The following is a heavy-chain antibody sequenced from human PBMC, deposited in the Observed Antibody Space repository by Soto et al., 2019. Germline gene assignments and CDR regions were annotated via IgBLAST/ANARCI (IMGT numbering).Heavy chain of an antibody. Sequence: PGGSLRLSCAASRFTFSRSAMSWVRQAPVKGLEWLSAISASGGGTYYADSVQGRFTSSRDNSKNTLYLQMNSLRAEDTAVYYCAKRGTVTTDYYGMDVWGQGTKVTAP. J-gene: IGHJ6*02. D-gene: IGHD4-17*01. CDR2: ISASGGGT. CDR1: RFTFSRSA. V-gene: IGHV3-23*01. CDR3: AKRGTVTTDYYGMDV.